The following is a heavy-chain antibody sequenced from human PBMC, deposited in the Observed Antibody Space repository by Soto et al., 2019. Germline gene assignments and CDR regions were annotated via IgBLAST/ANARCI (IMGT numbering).Heavy chain of an antibody. D-gene: IGHD1-20*01. CDR3: ARSITGTVSYSSGMDV. CDR1: GGTFSSYA. V-gene: IGHV1-69*12. Sequence: QVQLVQSGAEVKKPGSSVKVSCKASGGTFSSYAISWVRQAPGQGLEWMGGIIPIFATADYAQKFQGRVTITADESTSTAYMELSRLRSEDTAVYYCARSITGTVSYSSGMDVWGQGTTVTVSS. J-gene: IGHJ6*02. CDR2: IIPIFATA.